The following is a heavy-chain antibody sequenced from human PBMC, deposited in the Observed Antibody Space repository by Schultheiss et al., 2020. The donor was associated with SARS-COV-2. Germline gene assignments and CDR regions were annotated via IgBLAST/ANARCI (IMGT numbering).Heavy chain of an antibody. CDR1: GYTFTGYY. D-gene: IGHD1-26*01. V-gene: IGHV1-2*06. CDR2: INPNSGGT. Sequence: ASVKVSCKASGYTFTGYYMHWVRQAPGQGLEWMGRINPNSGGTNYAQKFQGRVTITRNTSISTAYMELSSLRSEDTAVYYCARISPVGATRLYYYYGMDVWGQGTTVTVSS. J-gene: IGHJ6*02. CDR3: ARISPVGATRLYYYYGMDV.